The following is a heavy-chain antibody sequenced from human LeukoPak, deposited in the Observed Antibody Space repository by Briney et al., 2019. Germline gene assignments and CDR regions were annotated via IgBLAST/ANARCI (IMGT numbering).Heavy chain of an antibody. D-gene: IGHD2-2*01. CDR3: ARFAYQLLSYRDY. Sequence: GGSLRLSCAASGFTLSSYAMSWVRQAPGKGLEWVSAISGSGGSTYYADSVKGRFTISRDNSKNTLYLQMNSLRAEDTAVYYCARFAYQLLSYRDYWGQGTLVTVSS. V-gene: IGHV3-23*01. CDR1: GFTLSSYA. CDR2: ISGSGGST. J-gene: IGHJ4*02.